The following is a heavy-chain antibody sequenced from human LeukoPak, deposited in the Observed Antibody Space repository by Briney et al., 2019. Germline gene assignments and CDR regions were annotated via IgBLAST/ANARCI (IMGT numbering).Heavy chain of an antibody. V-gene: IGHV3-21*04. Sequence: GGSLRLSCAASGFTFSSYSMNWVRQAPGKGLEWVSSISSSSSYIYYADSVKGRFTISRDNAKNSLYLQMNSLRAEDTAVYYCARDKAVGPTHFDYWGQGTVVTVSS. J-gene: IGHJ4*02. CDR1: GFTFSSYS. CDR3: ARDKAVGPTHFDY. CDR2: ISSSSSYI. D-gene: IGHD1-26*01.